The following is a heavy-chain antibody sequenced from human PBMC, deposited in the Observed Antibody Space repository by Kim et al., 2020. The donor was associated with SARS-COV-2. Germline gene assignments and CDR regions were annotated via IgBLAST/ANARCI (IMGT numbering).Heavy chain of an antibody. CDR3: AKDQPPYYYPAE. D-gene: IGHD3-10*01. V-gene: IGHV3-30*02. J-gene: IGHJ4*02. Sequence: YYAQYVKGRFTISRDNSKNTLYLQMNSLRAEDTAVYYCAKDQPPYYYPAEWGQGTLVTVSS.